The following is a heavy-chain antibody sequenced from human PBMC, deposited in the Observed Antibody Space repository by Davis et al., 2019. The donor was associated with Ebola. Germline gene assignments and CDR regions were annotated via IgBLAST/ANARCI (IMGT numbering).Heavy chain of an antibody. CDR3: VRDYVWGSSEGDS. D-gene: IGHD3-10*02. Sequence: GESLKISCAASGFTFSSYGMHWFRQAPGKAPEWVANISPDGSHTYYLDSLRGRFTISRDNAKNSVFLQTSSLRVEDTAMYYCVRDYVWGSSEGDSWGQGTVVTVSS. V-gene: IGHV3-7*03. CDR2: ISPDGSHT. J-gene: IGHJ4*02. CDR1: GFTFSSYG.